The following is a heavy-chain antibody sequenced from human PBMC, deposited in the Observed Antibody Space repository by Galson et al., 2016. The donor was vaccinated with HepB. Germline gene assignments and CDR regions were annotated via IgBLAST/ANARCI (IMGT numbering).Heavy chain of an antibody. V-gene: IGHV3-30*03. J-gene: IGHJ4*02. CDR1: GFTFSNYG. CDR3: ARDMSTTGEYYYHY. Sequence: SLRLSCAASGFTFSNYGMHWVRQAPGKGLEWVAVMSVDGSNKYYADSVKGRFIISRDNSKNTLCLQMNSLRAEDTAVYYCARDMSTTGEYYYHYWGQGTLVTVSS. D-gene: IGHD3-10*01. CDR2: MSVDGSNK.